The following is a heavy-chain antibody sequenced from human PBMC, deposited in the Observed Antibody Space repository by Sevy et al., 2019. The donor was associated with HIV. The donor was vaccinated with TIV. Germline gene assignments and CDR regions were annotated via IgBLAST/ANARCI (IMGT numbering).Heavy chain of an antibody. V-gene: IGHV3-23*01. CDR1: GFTFSSYA. CDR2: ISGSGGST. CDR3: ARIPQTYYYDSSGSNWFDP. J-gene: IGHJ5*02. Sequence: GGSLRLSCAASGFTFSSYAMSWVRQAPGKGLEWVSAISGSGGSTYYADSVKGRFTNSRENSKNTLYLQMNSLRAEDTAVYYCARIPQTYYYDSSGSNWFDPWGQGTLVTVSS. D-gene: IGHD3-22*01.